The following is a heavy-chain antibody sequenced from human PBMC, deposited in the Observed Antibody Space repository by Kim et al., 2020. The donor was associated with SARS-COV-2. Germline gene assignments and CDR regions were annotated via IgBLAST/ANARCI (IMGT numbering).Heavy chain of an antibody. J-gene: IGHJ3*02. V-gene: IGHV3-15*01. D-gene: IGHD3-10*01. Sequence: APVKGRLTISRDDSKNTLYLQMNSLKTEDTAVYYCTTGGLWFGELGAFDIWGQGTMVTVSS. CDR3: TTGGLWFGELGAFDI.